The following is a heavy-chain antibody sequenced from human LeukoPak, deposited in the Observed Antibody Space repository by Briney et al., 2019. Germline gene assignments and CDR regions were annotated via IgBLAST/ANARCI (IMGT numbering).Heavy chain of an antibody. Sequence: SVKVSCKASGGTFSSYAISWVRQAPGQGLEWMGGIIPIFGTANYAQKFQGRVTITADESTSTAYMELSSLRSEDTAVYYCAIKNYYGSGSSSGDYWGQGTLVTVSS. J-gene: IGHJ4*02. CDR2: IIPIFGTA. CDR1: GGTFSSYA. CDR3: AIKNYYGSGSSSGDY. V-gene: IGHV1-69*13. D-gene: IGHD3-10*01.